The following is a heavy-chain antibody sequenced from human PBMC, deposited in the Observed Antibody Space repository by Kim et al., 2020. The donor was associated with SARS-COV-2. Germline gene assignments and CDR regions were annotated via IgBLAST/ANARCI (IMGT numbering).Heavy chain of an antibody. V-gene: IGHV3-21*01. J-gene: IGHJ5*02. Sequence: GGSLRLSCAASGFTFSSYSMNWVRQAPGKGLEWVSSISSSSSYIYYADSVTGRFTISRDNAKNSLYLQMNSLRAEDTAVYYCARDIHYYGSANWFDPWGQGTLVTVSS. CDR2: ISSSSSYI. CDR3: ARDIHYYGSANWFDP. D-gene: IGHD3-10*01. CDR1: GFTFSSYS.